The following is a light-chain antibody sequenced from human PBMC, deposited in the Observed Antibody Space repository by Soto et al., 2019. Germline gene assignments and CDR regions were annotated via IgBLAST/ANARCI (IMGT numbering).Light chain of an antibody. CDR3: SSYTSGSSHYV. CDR2: GVT. Sequence: QSVLTQPASVSGSPGQSITISCTGTSSDVGAYYSVSWYQHHPGKAPKLIIYGVTNRPSGVSNRFSGSKSGNTASLTISGLQAEDEADYHCSSYTSGSSHYVFGTWTKLTVL. J-gene: IGLJ1*01. V-gene: IGLV2-14*01. CDR1: SSDVGAYYS.